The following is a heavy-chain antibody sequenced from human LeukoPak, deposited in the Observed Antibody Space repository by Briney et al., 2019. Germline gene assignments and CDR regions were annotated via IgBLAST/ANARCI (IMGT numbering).Heavy chain of an antibody. D-gene: IGHD6-19*01. V-gene: IGHV3-33*01. Sequence: GRSLRLSCAASGFTFSSYGMHWVRQAPGKGLEWVAVIWYDGSNKYYADSVKGRFTISRDNSKNTLYLQMNSLRAEDTAVYYCAASGGWYSSYYYYGMDVWGQGTTVTVSS. CDR1: GFTFSSYG. CDR3: AASGGWYSSYYYYGMDV. CDR2: IWYDGSNK. J-gene: IGHJ6*02.